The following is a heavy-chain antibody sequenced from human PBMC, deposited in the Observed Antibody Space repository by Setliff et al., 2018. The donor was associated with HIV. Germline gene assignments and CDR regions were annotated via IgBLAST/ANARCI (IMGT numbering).Heavy chain of an antibody. CDR3: AGEIAPAARLPNVGGPPPPGYYHYMDV. CDR2: IYYSGRT. D-gene: IGHD2-8*01. J-gene: IGHJ6*03. Sequence: PSETLSLTCNVSRGSISSTSHYWGWVRQSPGRRLEWIGSIYYSGRTYYNPSLKSRVTMSVDTSTNQFSLDLTSVTAADTAVYFCAGEIAPAARLPNVGGPPPPGYYHYMDVWGKGTTVTVSS. CDR1: RGSISSTSHY. V-gene: IGHV4-39*07.